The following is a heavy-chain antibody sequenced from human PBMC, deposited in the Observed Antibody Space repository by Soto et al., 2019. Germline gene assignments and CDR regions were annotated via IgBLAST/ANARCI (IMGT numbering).Heavy chain of an antibody. D-gene: IGHD1-26*01. CDR3: AKGMWELPYYFDY. CDR2: ISGSGGST. CDR1: GFTFSSYA. Sequence: GESLKISCAASGFTFSSYAMSWVRQAPGKGLEWVSAISGSGGSTYYADSVKGRFTISRDNSKNTLYLQMNSLRAEDTAVYYCAKGMWELPYYFDYWGQGTLVTVSS. J-gene: IGHJ4*02. V-gene: IGHV3-23*01.